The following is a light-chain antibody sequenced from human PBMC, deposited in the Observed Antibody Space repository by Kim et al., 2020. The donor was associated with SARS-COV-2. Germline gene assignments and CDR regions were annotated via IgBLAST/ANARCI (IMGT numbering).Light chain of an antibody. J-gene: IGKJ4*01. CDR3: QQYGASSLT. CDR1: RGGCNSR. Sequence: SPEQRATLSCRASRGGCNSRLAWYQQKPGQAPRLLIYDASSRATGITDRFSGSGSGTDFTLTISRLEPEDFAVYYCQQYGASSLTFGGGTKVDIK. CDR2: DAS. V-gene: IGKV3-20*01.